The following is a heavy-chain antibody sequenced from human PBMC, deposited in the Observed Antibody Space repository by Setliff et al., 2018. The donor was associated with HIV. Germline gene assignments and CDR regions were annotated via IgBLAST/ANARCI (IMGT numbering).Heavy chain of an antibody. CDR3: ARDLDYDTRASDAFDI. CDR2: IYYSGST. Sequence: SETLSLTCTVSGGSISSSSYYWGWIRQPPGKGLEWIGSIYYSGSTYYNPSLKSRVTISVDTSKNQFSLKLSSVTAADTAVYYCARDLDYDTRASDAFDIWGQGTMVTVSS. D-gene: IGHD3-22*01. CDR1: GGSISSSSYY. J-gene: IGHJ3*02. V-gene: IGHV4-39*02.